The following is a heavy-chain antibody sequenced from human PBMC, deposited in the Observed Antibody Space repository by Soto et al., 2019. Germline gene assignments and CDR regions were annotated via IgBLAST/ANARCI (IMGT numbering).Heavy chain of an antibody. V-gene: IGHV3-9*01. D-gene: IGHD6-19*01. J-gene: IGHJ6*03. Sequence: GGSLRLSCAASGFTFDDYAMHWVRQAPGKGLEWVSGISWNSGSIGYADPVKGRFTISRDNAKNSLYLQMNSLRAEDTALYYCAKDWGSGHYYYYYMDVWGKGTTVTVSS. CDR1: GFTFDDYA. CDR2: ISWNSGSI. CDR3: AKDWGSGHYYYYYMDV.